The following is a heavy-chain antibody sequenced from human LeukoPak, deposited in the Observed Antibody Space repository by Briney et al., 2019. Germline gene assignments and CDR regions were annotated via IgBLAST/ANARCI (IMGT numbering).Heavy chain of an antibody. Sequence: GGSLRLSCAASGFTFSIYAMSWVRKAPGKGLEWGSSISGSGGSTYYADSVKGRFTISRDNSKNTLYLQMNSLRAEDTAVYYCAKDHDSSEVFGYFDYWGQGTLVTVSS. J-gene: IGHJ4*02. CDR2: ISGSGGST. D-gene: IGHD3-22*01. CDR3: AKDHDSSEVFGYFDY. V-gene: IGHV3-23*01. CDR1: GFTFSIYA.